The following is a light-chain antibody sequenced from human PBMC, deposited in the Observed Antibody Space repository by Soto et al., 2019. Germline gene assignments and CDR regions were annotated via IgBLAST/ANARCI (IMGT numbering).Light chain of an antibody. J-gene: IGKJ2*01. Sequence: AIQMTQSPSSLSASVGDRVTITCRASQGIRNDLGWYQQKPGKAPKLLIYAASSLQSGVPSRFSGSGSGTDFTLTISSLRPEDFATYYCRQYYNYPYTFGQGTKLEIK. V-gene: IGKV1-6*01. CDR2: AAS. CDR3: RQYYNYPYT. CDR1: QGIRND.